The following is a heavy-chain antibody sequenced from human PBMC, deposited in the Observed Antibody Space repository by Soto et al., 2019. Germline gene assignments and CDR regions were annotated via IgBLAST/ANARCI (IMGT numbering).Heavy chain of an antibody. CDR3: TIVRVADSALDD. D-gene: IGHD3-10*02. CDR2: MSYDGSDT. J-gene: IGHJ4*02. Sequence: GGSLSLACIVSGFIFSNNGMHWVPQTPGKGLEWVAFMSYDGSDTFYADSVKGRFTISRDNSKNTLFLHMSNLRAEDTAMYCWTIVRVADSALDDWGEGTLVTV. CDR1: GFIFSNNG. V-gene: IGHV3-30*02.